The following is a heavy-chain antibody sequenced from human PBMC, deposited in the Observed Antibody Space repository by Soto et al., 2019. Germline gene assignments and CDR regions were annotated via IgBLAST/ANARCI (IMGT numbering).Heavy chain of an antibody. CDR3: ARGTPITMIVVVIPVFDI. Sequence: PSETLSLTCAVYGGSFSGYYWSWIRQPPGKGLEWIGEVNHSGSTNYNPSLKSRVTISVDTSKNQFSLKLSSVTAADTAVYYCARGTPITMIVVVIPVFDIWGQGTMVTV. CDR2: VNHSGST. J-gene: IGHJ3*02. V-gene: IGHV4-34*01. CDR1: GGSFSGYY. D-gene: IGHD3-22*01.